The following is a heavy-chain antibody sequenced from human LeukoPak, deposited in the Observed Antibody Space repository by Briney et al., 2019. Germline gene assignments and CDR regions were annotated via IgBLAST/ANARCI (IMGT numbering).Heavy chain of an antibody. CDR1: GGTFSRYA. V-gene: IGHV1-69*05. J-gene: IGHJ4*02. CDR2: IIPIFGTA. Sequence: EASVKVSCKASGGTFSRYAISWVRQAPGQGLEWMGGIIPIFGTANYAQKFQGRVTITTDESTSTAYMELSSLRSEDTAVYYCASRSQLVLGSYFDYWGQGTLVTVSS. CDR3: ASRSQLVLGSYFDY. D-gene: IGHD6-6*01.